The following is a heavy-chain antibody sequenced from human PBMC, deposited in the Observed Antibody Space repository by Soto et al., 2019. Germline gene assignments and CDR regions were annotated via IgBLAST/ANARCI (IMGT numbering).Heavy chain of an antibody. Sequence: SENLSLTCTVSGGSISSGNYYLSWIRQHPGKGLEWIGYIYYSGSTYYNPSLEGRVSMSVDTSKNHFSLQLTSVTAADTAVYYCARVRVCSSANCYTGPFDPWGQGTLVTVSS. D-gene: IGHD2-2*02. V-gene: IGHV4-31*03. CDR3: ARVRVCSSANCYTGPFDP. CDR1: GGSISSGNYY. J-gene: IGHJ5*02. CDR2: IYYSGST.